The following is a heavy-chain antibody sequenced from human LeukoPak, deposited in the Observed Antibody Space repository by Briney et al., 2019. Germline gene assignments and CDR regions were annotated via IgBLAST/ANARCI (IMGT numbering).Heavy chain of an antibody. CDR1: GYSFTKNW. CDR2: IYPGDSDT. CDR3: ARPGAYSSGWYPHY. D-gene: IGHD6-19*01. J-gene: IGHJ4*02. Sequence: GESLKISCKASGYSFTKNWIGWVRQMPGKGLEWMGIIYPGDSDTRYSPSFQGQVFISADKSISTAYLQWSSLKASDTAMYYCARPGAYSSGWYPHYWGQGTLVTVSS. V-gene: IGHV5-51*01.